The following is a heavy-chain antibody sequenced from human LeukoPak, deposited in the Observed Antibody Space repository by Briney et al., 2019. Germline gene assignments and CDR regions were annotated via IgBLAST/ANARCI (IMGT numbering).Heavy chain of an antibody. J-gene: IGHJ4*02. CDR2: ISGSGGST. CDR3: AKVGRITMIVVVMDHFDY. V-gene: IGHV3-23*01. D-gene: IGHD3-22*01. CDR1: GFTFSSYA. Sequence: GGSLRLSCAASGFTFSSYAMSWVRQAPGKGLEWVSAISGSGGSTYYADSVKGRFTISRDNSKNTLHLQMNSLRAEDTAVYYCAKVGRITMIVVVMDHFDYWGQGTLVTVSS.